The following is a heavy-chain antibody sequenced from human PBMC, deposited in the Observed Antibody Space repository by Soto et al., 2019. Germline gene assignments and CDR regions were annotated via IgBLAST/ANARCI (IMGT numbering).Heavy chain of an antibody. V-gene: IGHV1-69*06. J-gene: IGHJ4*02. Sequence: SVKVPCKASGGTCDIYAISGVVQSPLQGREWMGGVIPMFLKSNYAQKFQGRVTITADKSTNTVYMEMNSLKSEDTAVYYCVRGGGEMANPPPYLYWGQGTQVTVSS. CDR1: GGTCDIYA. CDR2: VIPMFLKS. CDR3: VRGGGEMANPPPYLY. D-gene: IGHD3-16*01.